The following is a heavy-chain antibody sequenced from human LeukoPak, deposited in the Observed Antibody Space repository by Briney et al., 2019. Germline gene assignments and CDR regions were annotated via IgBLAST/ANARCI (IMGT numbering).Heavy chain of an antibody. Sequence: ASVNVSCKVSGYTLTELSMHWVRQAPGKGLEWMGIFDPEDGETIYSHKFQGRVNMTEDTSTDTAYMELSSLRSEDTAVYYCATVGPKKRASDIVAAIRRGSYGGAHRFFEPWGQGTLVTVSS. D-gene: IGHD5-12*01. CDR1: GYTLTELS. CDR3: ATVGPKKRASDIVAAIRRGSYGGAHRFFEP. J-gene: IGHJ5*02. V-gene: IGHV1-24*01. CDR2: FDPEDGET.